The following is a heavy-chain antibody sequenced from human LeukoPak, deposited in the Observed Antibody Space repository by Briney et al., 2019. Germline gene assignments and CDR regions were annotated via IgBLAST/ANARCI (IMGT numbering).Heavy chain of an antibody. CDR2: IHYSGNT. D-gene: IGHD2-15*01. V-gene: IGHV4-59*01. Sequence: PSETLSLTCTVSGDSISNYYWSWIRQPPGKGLEWIRYIHYSGNTNYNPSLKSRVTISVDTSKNQFSLKLSSVTAADTAVYYCASTGSGGFYKFFDQWGQGTLVTVSS. CDR1: GDSISNYY. CDR3: ASTGSGGFYKFFDQ. J-gene: IGHJ4*02.